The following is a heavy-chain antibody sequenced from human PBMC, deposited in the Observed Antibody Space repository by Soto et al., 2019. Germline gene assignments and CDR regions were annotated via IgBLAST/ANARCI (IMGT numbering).Heavy chain of an antibody. CDR3: ARPHLDRPTFYGMDV. Sequence: EEQLVESGGGLVQAGGSLRLSCAASGFILGRNSIMWVRQAPGKGLEWVAYITSSSTTMNYADSVKGRFTISRDNANNALYLQMNSLRDEDTAVYYCARPHLDRPTFYGMDVWGQGTTVTVSS. CDR2: ITSSSTTM. CDR1: GFILGRNS. V-gene: IGHV3-48*02. D-gene: IGHD2-2*03. J-gene: IGHJ6*02.